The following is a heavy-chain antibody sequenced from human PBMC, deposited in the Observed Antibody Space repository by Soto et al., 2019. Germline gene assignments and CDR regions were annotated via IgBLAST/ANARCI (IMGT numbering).Heavy chain of an antibody. CDR2: IWYDGSNK. V-gene: IGHV3-33*01. J-gene: IGHJ4*02. D-gene: IGHD6-13*01. CDR3: AREGELAAAGIFDY. CDR1: GFTFSSYG. Sequence: PGWSLRLSCAASGFTFSSYGMHWVRQAPGKGLEWVAVIWYDGSNKYYADSVKGRFTISRDNSKNTLYLQMNSLRAEDTAVYYCAREGELAAAGIFDYWGQGTLVTVSS.